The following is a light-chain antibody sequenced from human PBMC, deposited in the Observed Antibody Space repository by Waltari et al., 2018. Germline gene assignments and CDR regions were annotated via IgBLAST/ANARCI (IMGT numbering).Light chain of an antibody. CDR2: DDG. CDR1: NIGSKN. J-gene: IGLJ1*01. CDR3: QVWDSGSDHYV. Sequence: SYVLTQPPSVSVAPGQTARISCDGNNIGSKNVHWYQQKPGQAPVLVVYDDGDRPSGIPERFSGSNSGKTATLTSSRVDAGDEADYYCQVWDSGSDHYVFGTVTKVTVL. V-gene: IGLV3-21*02.